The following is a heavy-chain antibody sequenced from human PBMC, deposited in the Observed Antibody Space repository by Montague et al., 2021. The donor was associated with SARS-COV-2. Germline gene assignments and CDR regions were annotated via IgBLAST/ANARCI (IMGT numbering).Heavy chain of an antibody. D-gene: IGHD6-13*01. CDR2: ISTSGEIK. CDR3: ARDALAASGNFDY. CDR1: GFTFSDHS. V-gene: IGHV3-48*02. Sequence: SLRLSCAASGFTFSDHSMNWVRQAPGKGLQWVSHISTSGEIKYYADSVKGRFPISRDNAEKAVSLQMNSLRDDDTAIYYCARDALAASGNFDYWGSGILVTVSS. J-gene: IGHJ4*02.